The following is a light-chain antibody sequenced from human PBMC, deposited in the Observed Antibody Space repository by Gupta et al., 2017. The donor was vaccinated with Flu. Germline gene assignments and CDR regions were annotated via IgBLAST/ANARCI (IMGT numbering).Light chain of an antibody. J-gene: IGKJ1*01. CDR2: GAS. CDR1: QSIGSN. CDR3: HQYYTRPET. Sequence: PATLSVSPGERATLSCRASQSIGSNLAWYQQKPGQAPRLLIYGASTSATAIPARFSGSGSGTEFTLAINSLQSEDFAVYYCHQYYTRPETFGLGTKVEIK. V-gene: IGKV3-15*01.